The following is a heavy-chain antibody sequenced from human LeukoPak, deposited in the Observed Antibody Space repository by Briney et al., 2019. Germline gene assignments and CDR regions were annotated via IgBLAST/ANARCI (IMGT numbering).Heavy chain of an antibody. D-gene: IGHD2-15*01. CDR3: ARGGYCSGGSCSRGSKTLDY. V-gene: IGHV1-3*01. Sequence: ASVKVSCKASGYTFTSYAMHWVRQAPGQRLEWMGWINAGNGNTKYSQKFQGRVTITRDTSASTAYMELSSLGSEDTAVYYCARGGYCSGGSCSRGSKTLDYWGQGTLVTVSS. CDR2: INAGNGNT. CDR1: GYTFTSYA. J-gene: IGHJ4*02.